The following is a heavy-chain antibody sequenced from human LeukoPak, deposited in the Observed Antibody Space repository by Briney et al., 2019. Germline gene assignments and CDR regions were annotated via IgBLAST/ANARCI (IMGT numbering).Heavy chain of an antibody. CDR3: ARTYSGYSYGMYWYFDL. CDR2: IYSGGST. V-gene: IGHV3-53*01. CDR1: GFTFSSYA. Sequence: GGSLRLSCAASGFTFSSYAMSWVRQAPGKGLEWVSVIYSGGSTYYADSVKGRFTISRDNSKNTLYLQMNSLRAEDTAVYYCARTYSGYSYGMYWYFDLWGRGTLVTVSS. J-gene: IGHJ2*01. D-gene: IGHD5-18*01.